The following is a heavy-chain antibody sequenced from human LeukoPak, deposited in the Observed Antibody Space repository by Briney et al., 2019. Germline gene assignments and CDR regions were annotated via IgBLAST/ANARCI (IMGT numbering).Heavy chain of an antibody. CDR2: ISAGDGNT. V-gene: IGHV1-3*01. J-gene: IGHJ4*02. D-gene: IGHD1-26*01. CDR3: ALGAYDY. CDR1: GYTFTNYA. Sequence: ASVKVSCKASGYTFTNYAIHWVRQAPGQRLEWMGWISAGDGNTKYSQEFQGRVTITRDTSASTAYMELGSLRSEDTALYYCALGAYDYWGQGTLVTVSS.